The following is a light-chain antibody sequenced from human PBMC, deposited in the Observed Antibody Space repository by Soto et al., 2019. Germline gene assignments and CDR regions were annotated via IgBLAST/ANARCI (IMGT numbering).Light chain of an antibody. CDR1: SSDVGGYGY. Sequence: QSVLTQPASVSGSPGQSITISCTGTSSDVGGYGYVSWYQHHPGKAPKLTIYEVSNRPSGVSNRFSGSKSGNTASLTISGLQAEDEAEYYCSSYTSSSTDVFGTGTKGTVL. V-gene: IGLV2-14*01. J-gene: IGLJ1*01. CDR3: SSYTSSSTDV. CDR2: EVS.